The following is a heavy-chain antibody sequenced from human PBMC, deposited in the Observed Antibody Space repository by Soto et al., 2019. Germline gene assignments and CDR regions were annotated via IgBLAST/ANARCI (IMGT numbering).Heavy chain of an antibody. CDR2: INHSGST. J-gene: IGHJ4*02. Sequence: SETLSLTCAVYGGSFSGYYWSWIRQPPGKGLEWIGEINHSGSTNYNPSLKSRVTISVDTSKNQFSLKLYSVTAADTAVYYCARVMTTVVLDYWGQGTLVTVSS. V-gene: IGHV4-34*01. CDR3: ARVMTTVVLDY. D-gene: IGHD4-17*01. CDR1: GGSFSGYY.